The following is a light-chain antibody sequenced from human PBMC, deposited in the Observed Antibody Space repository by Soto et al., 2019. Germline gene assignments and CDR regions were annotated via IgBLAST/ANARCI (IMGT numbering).Light chain of an antibody. CDR3: PPYDKRPYT. CDR2: DAS. CDR1: QDISNY. V-gene: IGKV1-33*01. Sequence: DIQMTQSPSSLSASVGDRVTITCQARQDISNYLNWYQQKPGKAPNLMIYDASNLETGVPSRFSGSGSGTALTFHISSLQPEDIATYYWPPYDKRPYTFGQGTKREIK. J-gene: IGKJ2*01.